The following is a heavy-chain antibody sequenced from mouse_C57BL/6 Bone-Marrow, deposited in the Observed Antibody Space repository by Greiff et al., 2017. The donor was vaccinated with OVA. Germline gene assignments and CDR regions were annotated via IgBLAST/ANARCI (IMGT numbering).Heavy chain of an antibody. V-gene: IGHV5-6*01. Sequence: EVQLQESGGDLVKPGGSLKLSCAASGFTFSSYGMSWVRQTPDKRLEWVATISSGGSYTYYPDSVKGRFTISRDNAKNTLYLQMSSLKSEDTAMYYCAITTVEGDYWGQGTTPTVSS. CDR1: GFTFSSYG. D-gene: IGHD1-1*01. J-gene: IGHJ2*01. CDR3: AITTVEGDY. CDR2: ISSGGSYT.